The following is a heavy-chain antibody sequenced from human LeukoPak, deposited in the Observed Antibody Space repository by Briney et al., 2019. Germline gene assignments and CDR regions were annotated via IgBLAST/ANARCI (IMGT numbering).Heavy chain of an antibody. CDR1: GFTFSNYW. J-gene: IGHJ4*02. Sequence: GGSLRLSCAASGFTFSNYWMHWVRQAPGKGLVWVSRINSDGSSTTYADSVKGRFTISRDNSKNTLYLQMNSLRAEDTAVYYCAKSGLNRFDYWGQGTLVTVSS. CDR3: AKSGLNRFDY. V-gene: IGHV3-74*01. D-gene: IGHD2-15*01. CDR2: INSDGSST.